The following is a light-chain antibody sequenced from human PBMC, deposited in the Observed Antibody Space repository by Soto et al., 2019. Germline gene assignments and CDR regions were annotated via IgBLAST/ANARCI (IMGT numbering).Light chain of an antibody. CDR3: QQYGSSGT. CDR1: QSVSSSY. V-gene: IGKV3-20*01. CDR2: DAS. J-gene: IGKJ1*01. Sequence: DIVLTQSPGPLSLSPGERATLSCRASQSVSSSYLAWYQQKPGQAPRLLIYDASSRATGIPDRFSGSGSGTDFTLTISRLDPEYFAVYYCQQYGSSGTLGQGTKVDIK.